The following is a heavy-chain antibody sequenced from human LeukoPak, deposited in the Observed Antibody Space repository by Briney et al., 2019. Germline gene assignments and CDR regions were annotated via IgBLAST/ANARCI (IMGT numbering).Heavy chain of an antibody. J-gene: IGHJ5*02. CDR1: GGSVSSGSYY. CDR3: ASTRGLFGELS. Sequence: SETLSFTCTVSGGSVSSGSYYWSWIRQPPGKGLEWIGYIYYSGSTNYNPSLKSRVTISVDTSKNQFSLKLSSVTAADTAVYYCASTRGLFGELSWGQGTLVTVSS. V-gene: IGHV4-61*01. CDR2: IYYSGST. D-gene: IGHD3-10*01.